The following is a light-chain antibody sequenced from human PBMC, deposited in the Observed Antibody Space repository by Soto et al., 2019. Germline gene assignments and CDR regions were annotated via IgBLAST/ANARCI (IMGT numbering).Light chain of an antibody. Sequence: DIQMTQSPSSLSASVGDRVTITCRASQCISCSLNWYQQKPGKAPKLLIYAASSLQSGVPSRFSGSGSGTDFTLTISIRQPDDFATYYCQQSYRSPRTFGQGNKVEIK. CDR1: QCISCS. V-gene: IGKV1-39*01. CDR2: AAS. J-gene: IGKJ1*01. CDR3: QQSYRSPRT.